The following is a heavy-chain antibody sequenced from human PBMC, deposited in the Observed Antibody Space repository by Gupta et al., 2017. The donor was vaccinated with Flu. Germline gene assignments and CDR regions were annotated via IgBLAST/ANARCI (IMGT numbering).Heavy chain of an antibody. CDR2: ISGSGGST. CDR3: AKPTNLYSSGAGWFDP. J-gene: IGHJ5*02. V-gene: IGHV3-23*01. Sequence: PGKGLEWVSAISGSGGSTYYADSVKGRFTISRDNSKNTLYLQMNSLRAEDTAVYYCAKPTNLYSSGAGWFDPWGQGTLVTVSS. D-gene: IGHD6-19*01.